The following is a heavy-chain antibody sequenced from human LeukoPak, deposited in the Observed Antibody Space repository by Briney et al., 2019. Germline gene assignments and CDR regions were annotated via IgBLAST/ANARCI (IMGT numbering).Heavy chain of an antibody. D-gene: IGHD2-15*01. CDR2: VYYDGTT. CDR3: AREDYCSGGICYPMKFDY. J-gene: IGHJ4*02. V-gene: IGHV4-59*01. Sequence: PSETLSLTCTVSGGSISNYYWSWIRQPPGKGLEWIGFVYYDGTTNYSPSLKRRVTISVDTSNNQFSLNVSSVTAADTAVYYCAREDYCSGGICYPMKFDYWGQGTLATVSS. CDR1: GGSISNYY.